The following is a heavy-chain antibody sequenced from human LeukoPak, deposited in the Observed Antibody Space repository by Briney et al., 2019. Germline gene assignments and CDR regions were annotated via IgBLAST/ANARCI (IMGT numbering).Heavy chain of an antibody. V-gene: IGHV3-15*01. Sequence: GGSLRLSCAASGFTFSNAWMSWVRQAPGKGLEWVGRIKSKADGGTTDYAAPVKGRFTISRDDSKNTLYLQMNSLKTEDTAVYYCTAPPTPVDYDYVWGSSDYWGQGTLVTVSS. CDR2: IKSKADGGTT. J-gene: IGHJ4*02. CDR1: GFTFSNAW. CDR3: TAPPTPVDYDYVWGSSDY. D-gene: IGHD3-16*01.